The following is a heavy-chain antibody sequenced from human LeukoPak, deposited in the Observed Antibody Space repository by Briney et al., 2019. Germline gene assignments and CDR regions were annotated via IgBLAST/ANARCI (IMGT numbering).Heavy chain of an antibody. CDR2: INTAGST. J-gene: IGHJ3*01. Sequence: GGSLRLSCEVSGLTFSNVWMHWVRHAPGQGLVWVSRINTAGSTAYAAPVKGRFTISRDNATNMVYIQMHSLRAEETAVYYCASFRDIANWGRGTMVTVSS. D-gene: IGHD2-15*01. V-gene: IGHV3-74*03. CDR1: GLTFSNVW. CDR3: ASFRDIAN.